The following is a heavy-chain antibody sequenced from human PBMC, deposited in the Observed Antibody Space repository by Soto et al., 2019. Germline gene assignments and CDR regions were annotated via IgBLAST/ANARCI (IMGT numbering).Heavy chain of an antibody. CDR3: AKGIDCGTDCHSYDTFDI. D-gene: IGHD2-21*02. V-gene: IGHV3-23*01. CDR1: GLPVNTPP. CDR2: FSGRSTST. J-gene: IGHJ3*02. Sequence: EMQLLQSGGGLVQPGGSLRPSCEAPGLPVNTPPMTWVGKAPGKGLEGVPLFSGRSTSTFYAGSVKGRFTISKDSSKNTLYLQMNSLRAEDTALYYCAKGIDCGTDCHSYDTFDIWGQGTVVTVSS.